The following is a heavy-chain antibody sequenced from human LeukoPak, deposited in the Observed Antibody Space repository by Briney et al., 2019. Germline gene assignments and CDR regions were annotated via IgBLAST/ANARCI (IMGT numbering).Heavy chain of an antibody. CDR1: GFSFSSYG. CDR3: ARAEWEPLPLFHY. D-gene: IGHD1-26*01. Sequence: TGGSLRLSCAASGFSFSSYGMHWVRQAPGKGLEWVAFIRFDGSNYYYADSVKGRFTISRDNSKNPLYLQMNSLSNEDTAVYYCARAEWEPLPLFHYWGQGTLVTVSS. CDR2: IRFDGSNY. V-gene: IGHV3-30*02. J-gene: IGHJ4*02.